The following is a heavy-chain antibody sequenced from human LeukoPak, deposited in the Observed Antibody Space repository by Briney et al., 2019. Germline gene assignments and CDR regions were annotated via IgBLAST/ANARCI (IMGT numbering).Heavy chain of an antibody. CDR1: GFTFSSYA. CDR2: ISGSGGST. J-gene: IGHJ4*02. Sequence: GGSLRLSCAASGFTFSSYAMSWVRQAPGKGLEWVSAISGSGGSTYYADSVKGRFTISRDNSKNTLYLQMNSLRAEDTAVYYCARVGDSSGWLYYFDYWGQGTLVTVPS. CDR3: ARVGDSSGWLYYFDY. D-gene: IGHD6-19*01. V-gene: IGHV3-23*01.